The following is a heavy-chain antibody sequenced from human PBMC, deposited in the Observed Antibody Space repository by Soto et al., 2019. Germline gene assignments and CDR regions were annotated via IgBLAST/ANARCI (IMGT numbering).Heavy chain of an antibody. Sequence: EVQLVESGGDLVQPGRSLRLSCAASGFTFDSYGMHWVRQVAGKGLEWVSGITSNSGSIGNADSVKGRFTISRDNAENSLYLHMNSLTVEDTAFYYCAKDRGSLRGVITDWGQGTLVTVSS. J-gene: IGHJ4*02. V-gene: IGHV3-9*01. D-gene: IGHD3-10*01. CDR2: ITSNSGSI. CDR1: GFTFDSYG. CDR3: AKDRGSLRGVITD.